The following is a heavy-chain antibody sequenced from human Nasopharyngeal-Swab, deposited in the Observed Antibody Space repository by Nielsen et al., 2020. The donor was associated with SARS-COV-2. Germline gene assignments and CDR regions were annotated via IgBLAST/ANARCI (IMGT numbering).Heavy chain of an antibody. J-gene: IGHJ4*02. V-gene: IGHV1-8*01. Sequence: ASVKVSCKASGYTFTSYDINWVRQATGQGLEWMGWMNPTSGNTGYAQKFQGRVTMTRNTSISTAYMELSSLRSEDTAVYYCARVSPLPYSSSWYYFDYWGQGALVTVSS. D-gene: IGHD6-13*01. CDR3: ARVSPLPYSSSWYYFDY. CDR1: GYTFTSYD. CDR2: MNPTSGNT.